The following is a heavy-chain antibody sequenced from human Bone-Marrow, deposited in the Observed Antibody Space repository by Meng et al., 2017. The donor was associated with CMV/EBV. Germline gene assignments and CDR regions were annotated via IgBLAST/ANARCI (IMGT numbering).Heavy chain of an antibody. J-gene: IGHJ6*02. Sequence: GESLKISCAASGFTFSSYEMNWVRQAPGKGLEWVSYISSSGSTIYYADSVKGRFNISRDNGKSSLYLQMNRLRAEDTAVYYCARDPPYDYVWGSYSPTHGMDVWGQGTTVTVSS. D-gene: IGHD3-16*01. CDR2: ISSSGSTI. CDR1: GFTFSSYE. V-gene: IGHV3-48*03. CDR3: ARDPPYDYVWGSYSPTHGMDV.